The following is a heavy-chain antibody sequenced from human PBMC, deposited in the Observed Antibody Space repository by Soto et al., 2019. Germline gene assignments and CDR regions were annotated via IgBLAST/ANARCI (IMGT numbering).Heavy chain of an antibody. CDR3: AKDAVPGDGLWLVAD. D-gene: IGHD2-21*02. V-gene: IGHV3-23*01. CDR2: ITGSGGTI. Sequence: EVQLLDSGGGLVQPGGSLRLSCAASGFTFSSYAMSWVRQAPGEGLKWVSGITGSGGTIEYAASVKGRFTISRDNSKNTVDLQMNSLRAEDTAMYYCAKDAVPGDGLWLVADWGQGTLVTVS. CDR1: GFTFSSYA. J-gene: IGHJ4*02.